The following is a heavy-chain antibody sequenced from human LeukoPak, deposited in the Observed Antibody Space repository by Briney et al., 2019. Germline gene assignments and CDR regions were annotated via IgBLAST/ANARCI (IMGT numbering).Heavy chain of an antibody. CDR2: IYTSGST. CDR1: GGSISSYY. CDR3: ARVRGYSGYDVLYFFDY. J-gene: IGHJ4*02. V-gene: IGHV4-4*07. D-gene: IGHD5-12*01. Sequence: PSETLSLTCTVSGGSISSYYWSWIRQPAGRGLEWIGRIYTSGSTNYNPSLKSRVTMSVDTSKNQFSLKLNSVTAADTAVYYCARVRGYSGYDVLYFFDYWGQGTLATVSS.